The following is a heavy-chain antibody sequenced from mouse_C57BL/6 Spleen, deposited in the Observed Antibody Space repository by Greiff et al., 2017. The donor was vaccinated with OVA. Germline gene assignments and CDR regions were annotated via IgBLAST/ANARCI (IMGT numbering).Heavy chain of an antibody. CDR3: ARRLGGDYYAMDY. D-gene: IGHD4-1*01. V-gene: IGHV1-76*01. CDR1: GYTFTDYY. CDR2: IYPGSGNT. Sequence: VKLVESGAELVRPGASVKLSCKASGYTFTDYYINWVKQRPGQGLEWIARIYPGSGNTYYNEKFKGKATLTAEKSSSTAYMQLSSLTSEDSAVYFCARRLGGDYYAMDYWGQGTSVTVSS. J-gene: IGHJ4*01.